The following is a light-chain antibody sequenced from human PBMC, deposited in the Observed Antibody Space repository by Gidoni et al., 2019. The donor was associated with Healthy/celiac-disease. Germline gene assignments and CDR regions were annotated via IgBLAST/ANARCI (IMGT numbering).Light chain of an antibody. J-gene: IGKJ2*01. Sequence: DIEMTQSPYSLSASVGDRVTITCRASQSISSYVNWYQQKPGTAPKRLIYAASSLQSGVPARFSGSGSGTDFTLTISSLQPEDFAHYFCHQSYSTPPYIFGRGPSWRSN. V-gene: IGKV1-39*01. CDR1: QSISSY. CDR2: AAS. CDR3: HQSYSTPPYI.